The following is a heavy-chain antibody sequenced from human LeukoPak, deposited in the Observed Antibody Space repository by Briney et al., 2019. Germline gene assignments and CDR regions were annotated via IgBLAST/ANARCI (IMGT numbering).Heavy chain of an antibody. CDR3: ASTRGDYYYGMDV. V-gene: IGHV4-30-2*01. Sequence: SETLSLTCAVSGGSISSGGYSWTWIRQPPGKGLEWIGYFYHSGSTYYNPSPKSRVTISVDRSKNQFSLKLTSVTAADTAVYYCASTRGDYYYGMDVWGQGTTVTVSS. CDR2: FYHSGST. D-gene: IGHD3-10*01. J-gene: IGHJ6*02. CDR1: GGSISSGGYS.